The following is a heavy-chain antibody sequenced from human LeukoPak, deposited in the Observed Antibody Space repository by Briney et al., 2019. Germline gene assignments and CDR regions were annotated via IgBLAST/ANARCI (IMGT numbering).Heavy chain of an antibody. Sequence: QAGGSLRLSCAASGFTFSSYAMHWVRQAPGKGLEWVSAISGSGGSTYYADSVKGRFTISRDNSKNTLYLQMNSLRAEDTAVYYCAKLYGVSRITMVRGQYYFDYWGQGTLVTASS. CDR2: ISGSGGST. D-gene: IGHD3-10*01. V-gene: IGHV3-23*01. CDR1: GFTFSSYA. CDR3: AKLYGVSRITMVRGQYYFDY. J-gene: IGHJ4*02.